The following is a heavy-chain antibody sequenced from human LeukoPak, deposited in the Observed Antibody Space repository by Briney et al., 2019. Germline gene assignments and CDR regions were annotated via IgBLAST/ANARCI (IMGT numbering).Heavy chain of an antibody. J-gene: IGHJ4*02. CDR2: FDPEDGET. D-gene: IGHD1-1*01. V-gene: IGHV1-24*01. CDR1: GYTLSELS. CDR3: ARHSHGTACHFDY. Sequence: PSVTVSCKVSGYTLSELSMHWVRQAPGKGLEWMGGFDPEDGETRYAQKIQGRVTMTGDTSTDTAYMELSSLRSEDTALYYCARHSHGTACHFDYWGQGTLVTVSS.